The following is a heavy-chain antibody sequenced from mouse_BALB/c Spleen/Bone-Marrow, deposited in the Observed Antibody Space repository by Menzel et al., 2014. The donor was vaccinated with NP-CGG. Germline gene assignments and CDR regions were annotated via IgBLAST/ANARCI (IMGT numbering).Heavy chain of an antibody. V-gene: IGHV1-74*01. CDR3: ARLEGNYGSTFAY. Sequence: VQLQQSGAELVRPGASVKLSCKASGYSFTSYWMNWVKQRPGQGLEWIGMIHPSDTETRLNQRFKDKAPLTVDKSSSTAYMQLSSPTSEDSAVYYCARLEGNYGSTFAYWGQGTLVTVSA. CDR2: IHPSDTET. D-gene: IGHD1-1*01. J-gene: IGHJ3*01. CDR1: GYSFTSYW.